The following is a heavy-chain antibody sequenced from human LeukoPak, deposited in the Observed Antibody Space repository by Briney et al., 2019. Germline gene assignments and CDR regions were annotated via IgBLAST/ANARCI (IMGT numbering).Heavy chain of an antibody. J-gene: IGHJ4*02. D-gene: IGHD5-18*01. CDR1: GYAFTTNW. V-gene: IGHV5-51*01. Sequence: GESLKISCKGSGYAFTTNWVGWVRQMPGKGLEWMGIIYPADSDTRYSPSFQGQVTISADKSISTAYLQWSSLKASDTAMYYCARSGYSYGSGPWYFDYWGQGTLVTVSS. CDR3: ARSGYSYGSGPWYFDY. CDR2: IYPADSDT.